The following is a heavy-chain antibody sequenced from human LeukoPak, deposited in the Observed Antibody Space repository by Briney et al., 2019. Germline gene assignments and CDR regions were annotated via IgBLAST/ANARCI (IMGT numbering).Heavy chain of an antibody. V-gene: IGHV1-18*01. CDR1: GYTFTKYG. D-gene: IGHD6-13*01. CDR2: ISAYNGNT. J-gene: IGHJ4*02. CDR3: ARDRGIAAAGKLDY. Sequence: ASVKVSCKASGYTFTKYGISWVRQAPGQGLEWMGWISAYNGNTNYAQKLQGRVTMTTDTSTSTAYMELRSLRSDDTAVYYCARDRGIAAAGKLDYWGQGTLVTVSS.